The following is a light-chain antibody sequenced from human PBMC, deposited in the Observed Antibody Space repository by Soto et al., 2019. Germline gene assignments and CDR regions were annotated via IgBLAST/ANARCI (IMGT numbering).Light chain of an antibody. CDR1: QGLRSY. Sequence: AIRMTQSPSSFSASAGDRVTIACRTSQGLRSYLAWYQQRPGKAPKLLIYYPSTLHAGVPSRFSGSGSGTDFTLTIKCMQSEDFATYYCQQYYSYPQTFGQGTKVDTK. J-gene: IGKJ1*01. CDR3: QQYYSYPQT. V-gene: IGKV1-8*01. CDR2: YPS.